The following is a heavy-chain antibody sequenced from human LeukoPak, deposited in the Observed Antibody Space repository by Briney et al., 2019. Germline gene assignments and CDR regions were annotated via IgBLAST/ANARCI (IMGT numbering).Heavy chain of an antibody. CDR3: ARDGQLGDRYYAENWFDP. J-gene: IGHJ5*02. CDR2: IYYSGST. D-gene: IGHD3-3*01. V-gene: IGHV4-59*01. CDR1: GGSISSYY. Sequence: SETLSLTCTVSGGSISSYYWSWIRQPPGKGLEWIGYIYYSGSTNYNPSLKSRVTISVDTSKNQFSLKPSSVTAADTAVYYCARDGQLGDRYYAENWFDPWGQGTLVTVSS.